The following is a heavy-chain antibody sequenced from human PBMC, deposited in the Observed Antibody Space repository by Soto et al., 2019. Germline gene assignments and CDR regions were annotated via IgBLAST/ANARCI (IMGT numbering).Heavy chain of an antibody. CDR1: GSSVSSGSYY. Sequence: ETRSLTCPFSGSSVSSGSYYWIWIRQPPGKGLEWIGYIYYSGSTNYNPSLKSRVTISVDTSKNQFSLKLSSVTAADTAVYYCARGVTWFDPWRQGNLVTGSS. CDR2: IYYSGST. V-gene: IGHV4-61*01. J-gene: IGHJ5*02. CDR3: ARGVTWFDP.